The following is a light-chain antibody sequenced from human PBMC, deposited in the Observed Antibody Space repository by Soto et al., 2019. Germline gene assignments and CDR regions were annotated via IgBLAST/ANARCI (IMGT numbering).Light chain of an antibody. J-gene: IGLJ1*01. CDR2: EVS. Sequence: LTQPASVSGSPGQSITISCTGTSSDVGAYNYVSWYQQHPGKAPKLMIYEVSNWPSGVSNRFSGSKSGNTASLTISGLQAEDEADYYCSSYTSSSTYVFGTGTKVTVL. V-gene: IGLV2-14*01. CDR3: SSYTSSSTYV. CDR1: SSDVGAYNY.